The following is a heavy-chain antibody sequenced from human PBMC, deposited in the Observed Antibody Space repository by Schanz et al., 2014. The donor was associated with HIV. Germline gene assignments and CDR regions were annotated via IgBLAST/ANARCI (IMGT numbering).Heavy chain of an antibody. CDR3: ARGSWYSSGWVDDQYYYDVDV. D-gene: IGHD6-19*01. CDR2: ISDTGTTT. Sequence: VQLLESGGGLVQPGGSLRLSCAASGFTFNDYYMTWIRQAPGKGLEWVSYISDTGTTTYYADSVQGRFTISRDNAKNSLFLQMDRLRAEDTAVYYCARGSWYSSGWVDDQYYYDVDVWGQGTTVTVSS. J-gene: IGHJ6*02. CDR1: GFTFNDYY. V-gene: IGHV3-11*04.